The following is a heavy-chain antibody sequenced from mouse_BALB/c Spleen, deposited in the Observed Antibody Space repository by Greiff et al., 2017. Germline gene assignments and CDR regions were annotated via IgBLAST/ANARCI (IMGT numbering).Heavy chain of an antibody. D-gene: IGHD1-1*01. CDR1: GFTFSSYG. CDR3: ARGHYYGSSYWYFDV. V-gene: IGHV5-6-3*01. Sequence: EVQLVESGGGLVQPGGSLKLSCAASGFTFSSYGMSWVRQTPDKRLELVATINSNGGSTYYPDSVKGRFTISRDNAKNTLYLQMSSLKSEDTAMYYCARGHYYGSSYWYFDVWGAGTTVTVSS. CDR2: INSNGGST. J-gene: IGHJ1*01.